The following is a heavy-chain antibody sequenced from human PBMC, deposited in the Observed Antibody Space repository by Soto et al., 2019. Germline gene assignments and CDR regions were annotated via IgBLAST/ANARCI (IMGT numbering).Heavy chain of an antibody. J-gene: IGHJ6*03. D-gene: IGHD2-2*01. CDR1: GYTFTGYY. Sequence: ASVKVSCKASGYTFTGYYMHWVRQAPGQGLEWMGWINPNSGGTNYAQKFQGWVTMTRDTSISTAYMELSRLRSDDTAVYYCARGYCSSTSCYPYYYYMDVWGKGTTVTVSS. V-gene: IGHV1-2*04. CDR2: INPNSGGT. CDR3: ARGYCSSTSCYPYYYYMDV.